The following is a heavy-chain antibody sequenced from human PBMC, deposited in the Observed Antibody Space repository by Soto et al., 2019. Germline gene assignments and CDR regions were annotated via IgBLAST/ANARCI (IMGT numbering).Heavy chain of an antibody. J-gene: IGHJ6*03. CDR3: TRDSLEAARYSGYDLISFYYYMDV. CDR2: IRSKAYGGTT. Sequence: GGSLRLSCTASGFTFGDYAMSWFRQAPGKGLEWVGFIRSKAYGGTTEYAASEKGRFTISREDSKSIAYLQMNSLKTEDTAVYYCTRDSLEAARYSGYDLISFYYYMDVWGKGTTVTVSS. D-gene: IGHD5-12*01. CDR1: GFTFGDYA. V-gene: IGHV3-49*03.